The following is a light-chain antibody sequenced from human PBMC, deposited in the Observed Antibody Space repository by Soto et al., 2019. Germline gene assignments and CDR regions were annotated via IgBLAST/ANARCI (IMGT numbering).Light chain of an antibody. J-gene: IGKJ1*01. CDR1: QGINYD. CDR2: AAS. V-gene: IGKV1-27*01. Sequence: DIQMAQSPSSLSASLGDRVTITCLARQGINYDWAWYLQKPGKVPELLSYAASTLQSGVPSRFSGSGSGTDFTLTISSLQPEDVATYYCQKYNSAPLTFGQGTKV. CDR3: QKYNSAPLT.